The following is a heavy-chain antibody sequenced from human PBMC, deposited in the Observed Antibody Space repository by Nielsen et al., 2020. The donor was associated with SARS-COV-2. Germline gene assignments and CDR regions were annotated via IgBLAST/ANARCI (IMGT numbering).Heavy chain of an antibody. CDR3: AKDEREGYHYGIDV. CDR2: ISGSAGTT. V-gene: IGHV3-23*01. J-gene: IGHJ6*02. D-gene: IGHD1-26*01. CDR1: GFTFSNYD. Sequence: GESLKISCESSGFTFSNYDMNWVRQAPGKGLEWVSGISGSAGTTHYADSVKGRFTISRDNSKNMLYLQMNSLRAEDTAVYYCAKDEREGYHYGIDVWGQGTTVTVSS.